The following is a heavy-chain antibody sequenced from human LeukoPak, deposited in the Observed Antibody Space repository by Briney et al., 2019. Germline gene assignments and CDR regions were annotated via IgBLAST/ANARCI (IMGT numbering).Heavy chain of an antibody. V-gene: IGHV3-74*01. D-gene: IGHD1-14*01. Sequence: GGSLRLSCAASGFTFTGYWMHWVRQTPGLGLVWVSRVNLDGTDTDYVDSVKGRFTISRDNTKNTVYLQMSSLRADDTAMYYCVRANTGCYFDLWGRGTLVTVSS. CDR2: VNLDGTDT. J-gene: IGHJ2*01. CDR3: VRANTGCYFDL. CDR1: GFTFTGYW.